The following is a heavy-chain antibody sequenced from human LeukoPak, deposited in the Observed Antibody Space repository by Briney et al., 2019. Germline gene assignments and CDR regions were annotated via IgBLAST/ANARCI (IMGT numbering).Heavy chain of an antibody. D-gene: IGHD5-12*01. CDR3: ARSDIVATIGV. CDR2: IFNSGST. J-gene: IGHJ4*02. Sequence: PSETLSLTCTVSGGSISSGDYYWSWIRQPPGKGLEWIGYIFNSGSTNYNPSLKSRVTISLDTSKNQFSLKLSSVTAADTAVYYCARSDIVATIGVWGQGTLVTVSS. CDR1: GGSISSGDYY. V-gene: IGHV4-61*08.